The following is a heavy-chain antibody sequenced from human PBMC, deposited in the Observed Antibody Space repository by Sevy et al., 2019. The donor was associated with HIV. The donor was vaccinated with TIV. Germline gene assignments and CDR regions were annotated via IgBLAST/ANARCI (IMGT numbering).Heavy chain of an antibody. CDR1: GYTFTSYG. Sequence: ASVKVSCKASGYTFTSYGFNWVRQAPGQGLEWMGWISAYNGNTYYAQRFQGRVTMTTDTSTSAAYMELTSLRSDDTALYYCTRGDSSGSWYIDLRGRGTLVTVSS. CDR3: TRGDSSGSWYIDL. CDR2: ISAYNGNT. V-gene: IGHV1-18*01. D-gene: IGHD3-22*01. J-gene: IGHJ2*01.